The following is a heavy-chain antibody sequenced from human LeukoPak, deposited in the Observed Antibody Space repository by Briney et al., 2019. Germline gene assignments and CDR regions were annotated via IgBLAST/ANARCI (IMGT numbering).Heavy chain of an antibody. CDR3: AREGGYRVRDAFDI. V-gene: IGHV1-69*05. J-gene: IGHJ3*02. CDR1: GGTFSSYA. Sequence: SVTVSCKASGGTFSSYAISWVRQPPAQGLGLKGGIIPIFGTANYAQKFQGRVRITTDESTSKAYMELSSLRSEDTAVYYCAREGGYRVRDAFDIWGQGTMVTVSS. CDR2: IIPIFGTA. D-gene: IGHD3-22*01.